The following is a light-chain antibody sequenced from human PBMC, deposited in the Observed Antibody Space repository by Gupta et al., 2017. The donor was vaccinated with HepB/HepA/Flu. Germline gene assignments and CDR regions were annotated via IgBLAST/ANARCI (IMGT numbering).Light chain of an antibody. Sequence: QSALTKPASVSGSPGQSITIHCTGTSSDVGSYNLVSWYQQHPGKAPKLMIYEVTKRPSGVSDRFSGSKSGNTASLTISGLQAEDEGDYYCCSYAGSSTFWLFGGGTKVTVL. CDR3: CSYAGSSTFWL. CDR1: SSDVGSYNL. V-gene: IGLV2-23*02. CDR2: EVT. J-gene: IGLJ3*02.